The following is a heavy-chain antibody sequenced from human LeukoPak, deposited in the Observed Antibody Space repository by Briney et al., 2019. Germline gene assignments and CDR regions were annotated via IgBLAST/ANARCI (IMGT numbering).Heavy chain of an antibody. CDR2: MNPNSGRR. J-gene: IGHJ4*02. D-gene: IGHD2/OR15-2a*01. CDR3: ARGLLSDY. CDR1: GYTFSNYD. Sequence: ASVKVSCKASGYTFSNYDINWVRQAPGQGLEWRGWMNPNSGRRVYAQKFQGRVTMTRNSSINTAYMELTSLRSDGTAVYYCARGLLSDYWGQGTLVTVSS. V-gene: IGHV1-8*01.